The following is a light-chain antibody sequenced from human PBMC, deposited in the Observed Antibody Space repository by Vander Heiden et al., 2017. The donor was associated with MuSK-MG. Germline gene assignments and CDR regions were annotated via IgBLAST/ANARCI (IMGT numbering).Light chain of an antibody. CDR1: QSVLYSSNNKNY. CDR2: WAS. CDR3: QQYDITPPWT. V-gene: IGKV4-1*01. Sequence: DIVMTQSPDSLAVSLGERATINCKSSQSVLYSSNNKNYLAWYQQKPGQPPKLLIYWASTRESGVPDRFSGSGSGTDFTLTISSRQAEDVAVYYCQQYDITPPWTFGQGTKVEIK. J-gene: IGKJ1*01.